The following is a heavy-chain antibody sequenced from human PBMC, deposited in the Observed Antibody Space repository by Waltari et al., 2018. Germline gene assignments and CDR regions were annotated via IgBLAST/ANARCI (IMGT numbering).Heavy chain of an antibody. D-gene: IGHD1-26*01. CDR1: GGSISSHY. V-gene: IGHV4-59*11. Sequence: QVQLQESGPGLVKPSETLSLTCTVSGGSISSHYWSWIRQPPGKGLEWIGYIYYSGSTNYNPSLKGRVTISVDTSKNQFSLKLSSVTAADTAVYYCAREDSGSYSGLRYWGQGTLVTVSS. CDR3: AREDSGSYSGLRY. CDR2: IYYSGST. J-gene: IGHJ4*02.